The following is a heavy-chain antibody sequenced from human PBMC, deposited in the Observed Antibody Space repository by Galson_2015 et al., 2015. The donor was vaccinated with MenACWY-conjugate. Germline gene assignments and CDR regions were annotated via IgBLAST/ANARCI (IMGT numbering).Heavy chain of an antibody. V-gene: IGHV3-11*01. D-gene: IGHD3-9*01. CDR3: AKSSDILTGYYIERRFFDY. CDR2: ISSGGSSI. CDR1: GFTFSDYD. Sequence: SLRLSCAASGFTFSDYDMSWIRQAPGKGLEWVSYISSGGSSINHAEFVKGRFTISRDNAKNSQYLQMNSLRAEDTAVYYCAKSSDILTGYYIERRFFDYWGQGTLVTVSS. J-gene: IGHJ4*02.